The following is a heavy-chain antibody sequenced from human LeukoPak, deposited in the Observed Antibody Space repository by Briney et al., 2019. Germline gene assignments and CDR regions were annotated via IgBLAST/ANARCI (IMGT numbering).Heavy chain of an antibody. Sequence: GGSLRLSCAASGFTFSNAWMSWVRQAPGKGLEWVGRIKSKTDGETTDYAAPVKGRFTISRDDSRSTLYLQMNSLKTEDTAVYYCTSLRTTWGQGTLVTVSS. V-gene: IGHV3-15*01. D-gene: IGHD1-7*01. J-gene: IGHJ5*02. CDR2: IKSKTDGETT. CDR1: GFTFSNAW. CDR3: TSLRTT.